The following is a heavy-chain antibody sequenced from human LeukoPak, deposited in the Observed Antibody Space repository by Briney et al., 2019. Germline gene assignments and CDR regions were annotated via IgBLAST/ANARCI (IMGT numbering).Heavy chain of an antibody. CDR2: MNPNSGNT. CDR3: ARERVHCSGGSCSRLGNDY. V-gene: IGHV1-8*01. Sequence: ASGKVSCKASGYTFTSYDINWVRQATGQGLEWMGWMNPNSGNTGYAQKFQGRVTMTRNTSISTAYMELSSLRSEDAAVYYCARERVHCSGGSCSRLGNDYWGQGTLVTVSS. D-gene: IGHD2-15*01. CDR1: GYTFTSYD. J-gene: IGHJ4*02.